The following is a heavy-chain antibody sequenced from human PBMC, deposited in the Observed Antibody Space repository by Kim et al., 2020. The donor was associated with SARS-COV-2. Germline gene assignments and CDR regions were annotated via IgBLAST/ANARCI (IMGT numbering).Heavy chain of an antibody. CDR2: INHSGST. J-gene: IGHJ5*02. CDR3: ARFRSTYYYGSRSYPNWFDP. D-gene: IGHD3-10*01. V-gene: IGHV4-34*01. Sequence: SETLSLTCAVYGGSFSGYYWSWIRQPPGKGLEWIGEINHSGSTNYNPSLKSRFTISVDTSKNQFSLKRSSVTAADTAVYYCARFRSTYYYGSRSYPNWFDPWGQGTLVTVSS. CDR1: GGSFSGYY.